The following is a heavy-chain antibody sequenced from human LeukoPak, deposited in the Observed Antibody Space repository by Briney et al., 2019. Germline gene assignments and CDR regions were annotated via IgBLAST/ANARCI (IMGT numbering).Heavy chain of an antibody. CDR3: ARGGLAGQLDY. D-gene: IGHD6-19*01. Sequence: GGALRLSRAASGLTLSSYRMNLGRQAPRKGLELVSAIISSSSYIYYADSLKRRGTISGDEAQNSLYLEMKNPADDDTAVYYCARGGLAGQLDYWGPGTMVTVSS. J-gene: IGHJ4*02. CDR1: GLTLSSYR. V-gene: IGHV3-21*01. CDR2: IISSSSYI.